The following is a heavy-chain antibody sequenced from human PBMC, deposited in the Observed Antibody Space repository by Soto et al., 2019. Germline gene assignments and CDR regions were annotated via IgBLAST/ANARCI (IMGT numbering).Heavy chain of an antibody. CDR2: ISSSSGYI. CDR3: ANDPPYDYVWGSYRPPPPIY. Sequence: GGSLRLSCAASGFTFSSYSMNWVRQAPGKGLEWVSSISSSSGYIYYADPVKGRFTISRDNAKNSLYLQMNSLRAEDTAVYYCANDPPYDYVWGSYRPPPPIYWGQGTLVTVSS. D-gene: IGHD3-16*02. V-gene: IGHV3-21*01. J-gene: IGHJ4*02. CDR1: GFTFSSYS.